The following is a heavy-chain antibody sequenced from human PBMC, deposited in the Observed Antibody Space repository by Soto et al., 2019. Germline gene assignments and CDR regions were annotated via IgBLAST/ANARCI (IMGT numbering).Heavy chain of an antibody. CDR3: AREISYVSGGHLYYGMDV. J-gene: IGHJ6*02. CDR1: GFTFSRYY. CDR2: ISTTSTYT. V-gene: IGHV3-21*01. Sequence: PGGSLRLSCAASGFTFSRYYMNWVRQAPGKGLEWVSSISTTSTYTHYADSLKGRFAISRDNAKKLLYLEMDSLRAEDTAVYYCAREISYVSGGHLYYGMDVLGQGTAVTVSS. D-gene: IGHD3-16*01.